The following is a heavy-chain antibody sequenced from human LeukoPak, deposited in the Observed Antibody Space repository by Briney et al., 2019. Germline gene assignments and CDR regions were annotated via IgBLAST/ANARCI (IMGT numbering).Heavy chain of an antibody. V-gene: IGHV4-4*07. J-gene: IGHJ4*02. D-gene: IGHD3-10*01. CDR3: ATSTYGSGPYYFDY. CDR2: IYTSGST. CDR1: GGSISSYY. Sequence: SETLSLTCTVSGGSISSYYWSWIRQPAGKGLEWIGRIYTSGSTNYNPSLKSRVTISVDTSKNQFSLKLSSVTAADTAVYYCATSTYGSGPYYFDYWGQGTLVTVSS.